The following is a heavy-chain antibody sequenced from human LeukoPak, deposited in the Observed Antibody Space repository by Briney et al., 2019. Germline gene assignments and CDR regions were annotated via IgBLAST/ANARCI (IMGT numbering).Heavy chain of an antibody. J-gene: IGHJ6*03. D-gene: IGHD3-10*01. CDR2: IFSGGTT. CDR1: GFSVSMKY. Sequence: GGSLRLSCAASGFSVSMKYMTWVRQAPGKGLDWVSVIFSGGTTYYADSVKGRFTVSRDNSKNMMYLQMNSLRAEDAAVYYCARFSGPGMQHYYYYMDVWGTGTTVTVSS. CDR3: ARFSGPGMQHYYYYMDV. V-gene: IGHV3-53*01.